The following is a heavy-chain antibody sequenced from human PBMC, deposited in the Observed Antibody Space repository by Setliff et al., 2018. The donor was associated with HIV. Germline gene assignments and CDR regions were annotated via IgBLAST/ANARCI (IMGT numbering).Heavy chain of an antibody. V-gene: IGHV3-11*01. CDR1: GTDLNVGY. CDR3: ARDRAYASFDY. J-gene: IGHJ4*02. CDR2: ISNSSHDI. D-gene: IGHD3-16*01. Sequence: LRLSCVASGTDLNVGYMSWIRQAPGKGPEWVSYISNSSHDIAYLDSVKGRFTISRDNAKNSLYLQMSNLRAEDTAVYYCARDRAYASFDYWGQGALVTAPQ.